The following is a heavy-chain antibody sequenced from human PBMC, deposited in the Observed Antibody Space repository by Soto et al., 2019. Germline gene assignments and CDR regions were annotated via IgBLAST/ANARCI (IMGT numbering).Heavy chain of an antibody. D-gene: IGHD1-26*01. Sequence: SLRLSCAASGFTFSSYGMHWVRQAPGKGLEWVAVISYDGSNKYYADSVKGRFTISRDNSKNTLYLQMNSLRAEDTAVYYCAKDREGSFDIWGQGTMVTVSS. V-gene: IGHV3-30*18. CDR3: AKDREGSFDI. CDR1: GFTFSSYG. CDR2: ISYDGSNK. J-gene: IGHJ3*02.